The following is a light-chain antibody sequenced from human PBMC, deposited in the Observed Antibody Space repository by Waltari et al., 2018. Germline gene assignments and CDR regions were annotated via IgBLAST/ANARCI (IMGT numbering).Light chain of an antibody. Sequence: QYALTQPASVSGSPGQSITISCTGTSSDVGGYNYVYWYQQHPGKAPKLMIYDVSKRPSGVSNRFSGSKSGNTASLTISGLQAEDEADYYCSSYTSSSTLVFGGGTKLTVL. J-gene: IGLJ2*01. CDR1: SSDVGGYNY. CDR3: SSYTSSSTLV. CDR2: DVS. V-gene: IGLV2-14*01.